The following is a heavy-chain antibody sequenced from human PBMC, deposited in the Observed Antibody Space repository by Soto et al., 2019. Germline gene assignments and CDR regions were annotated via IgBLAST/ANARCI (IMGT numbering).Heavy chain of an antibody. CDR3: ARESYSVSVGGPRIVVPAAMPRYYYYYMDV. D-gene: IGHD2-2*01. V-gene: IGHV3-11*01. CDR2: ISSSGSTI. J-gene: IGHJ6*03. CDR1: GFTFSDYY. Sequence: GGSLRLSCAASGFTFSDYYMSWIRQAPGKGLEWVSYISSSGSTIYYADSVKGRFTISRDNAKNSLYLQMNSLRAEDTAVYYCARESYSVSVGGPRIVVPAAMPRYYYYYMDVWGKGTTVTVSS.